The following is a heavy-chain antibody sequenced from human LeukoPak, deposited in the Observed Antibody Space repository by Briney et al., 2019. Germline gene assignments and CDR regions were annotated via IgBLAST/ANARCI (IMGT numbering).Heavy chain of an antibody. V-gene: IGHV4-34*01. CDR2: INHSRTT. Sequence: SETLSLTCAVYGGSFSGYYWSWIRQPPGKGLEWIGGINHSRTTNYNPSLKSRVTISVDTSKNQFSLKLSSVTAADTAVYYCARGRNRLRWFAPPPDFDYWGQGTLVTVSS. D-gene: IGHD4-23*01. CDR1: GGSFSGYY. J-gene: IGHJ4*02. CDR3: ARGRNRLRWFAPPPDFDY.